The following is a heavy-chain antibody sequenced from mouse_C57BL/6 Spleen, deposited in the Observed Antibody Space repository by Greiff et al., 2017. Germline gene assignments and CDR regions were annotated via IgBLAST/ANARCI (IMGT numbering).Heavy chain of an antibody. J-gene: IGHJ1*03. CDR2: ISSGSSTI. Sequence: EVQRVESGGGLVKPGGSLKLSCAASGFTFSDYGMHWVRQAPEKGLEWVAYISSGSSTIYYADTVKGRFTISRDNAKNTLFLQMTSLRSEDTAMYYCARDYYGNYVGYFDVWGTGTTVTVSS. CDR1: GFTFSDYG. V-gene: IGHV5-17*01. D-gene: IGHD2-1*01. CDR3: ARDYYGNYVGYFDV.